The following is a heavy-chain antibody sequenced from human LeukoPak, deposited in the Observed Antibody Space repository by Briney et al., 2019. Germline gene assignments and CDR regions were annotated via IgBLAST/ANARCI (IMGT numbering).Heavy chain of an antibody. CDR3: AKNRGAGSHYYYHMYV. Sequence: PGGSLRLSCAASGFTFSTYSMNWVRQAPGKGLEWVSPISSGTTYIYYADSVKGRFTISRDNAKNTLYLQLNSLRVEDTAVYYCAKNRGAGSHYYYHMYVWGKGTTVTVSS. D-gene: IGHD1-26*01. J-gene: IGHJ6*03. CDR1: GFTFSTYS. CDR2: ISSGTTYI. V-gene: IGHV3-21*04.